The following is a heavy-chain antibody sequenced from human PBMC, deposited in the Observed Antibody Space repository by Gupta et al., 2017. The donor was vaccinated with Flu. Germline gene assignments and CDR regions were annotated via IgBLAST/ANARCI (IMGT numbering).Heavy chain of an antibody. CDR1: GFTFSSHA. Sequence: EVQLLESGGGLVQPGGSLRLSCAASGFTFSSHAMSWVRQAPGKGLEWVSAISGSGGSTSYADSVKGRFTISRDNSKNTLYLQMNSLRAEDTAVYYCAKSGGWVGDYFDYWGQGTLVTVSS. CDR3: AKSGGWVGDYFDY. V-gene: IGHV3-23*01. J-gene: IGHJ4*02. CDR2: ISGSGGST. D-gene: IGHD3-16*01.